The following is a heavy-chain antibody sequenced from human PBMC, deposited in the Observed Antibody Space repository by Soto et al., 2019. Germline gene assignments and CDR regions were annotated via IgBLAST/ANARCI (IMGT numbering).Heavy chain of an antibody. V-gene: IGHV3-30*03. Sequence: LQLVESGGGVVQPGRSLRLSCTASGFIFSANGLHWARQAPGKGLEWLAFISYDGAESYYAGSVKGRFTISRDNSKNTLYLQMNSLRPEDTATYYCARREGDRDYWGQGSRVIVSA. CDR1: GFIFSANG. CDR3: ARREGDRDY. CDR2: ISYDGAES. D-gene: IGHD1-26*01. J-gene: IGHJ4*02.